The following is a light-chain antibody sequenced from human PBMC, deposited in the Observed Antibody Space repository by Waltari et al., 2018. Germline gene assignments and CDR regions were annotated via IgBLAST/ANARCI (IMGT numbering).Light chain of an antibody. CDR3: QQRSNLPYT. V-gene: IGKV3-11*01. CDR1: PTVRSY. Sequence: ELVLIQSPATLSLSPGARATLSCRASPTVRSYLAWYQQKPGQAPRLLIFDASSRAPGIPAKFSGSGSGTDFTLTVSSLEPEDFAVYYCQQRSNLPYTFGQGTRVEIK. J-gene: IGKJ2*01. CDR2: DAS.